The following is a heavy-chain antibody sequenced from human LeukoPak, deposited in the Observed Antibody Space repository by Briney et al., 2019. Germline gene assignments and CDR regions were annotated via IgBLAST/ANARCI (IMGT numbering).Heavy chain of an antibody. V-gene: IGHV3-23*01. CDR3: TKDGYGSGSYFPYALDI. D-gene: IGHD3-10*01. CDR2: ISGSGGST. J-gene: IGHJ3*02. Sequence: GGSLSLSCAAPGFTFSSYEMNWVRQAPGKGLEWVSAISGSGGSTYYADSVKGRFTISRDNSKNTLYLQMNSLRAEDTAVYYCTKDGYGSGSYFPYALDIWGQGTLVTVSS. CDR1: GFTFSSYE.